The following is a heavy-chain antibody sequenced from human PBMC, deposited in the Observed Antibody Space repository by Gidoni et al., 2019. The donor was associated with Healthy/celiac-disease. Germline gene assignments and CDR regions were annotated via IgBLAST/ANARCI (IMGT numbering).Heavy chain of an antibody. D-gene: IGHD3-3*01. CDR2: ISGSGGST. CDR1: GFTFSSYA. J-gene: IGHJ4*02. V-gene: IGHV3-23*01. CDR3: AKDRYDFWGVSDY. Sequence: EVQLLESGGGLVQPGVSLRLSCAASGFTFSSYAMSWVRQAPGKGLEWVSSISGSGGSTYYADSVKGRFTISRDNSKNTLYLQMNSLRAEDTAVYYCAKDRYDFWGVSDYWGQGTLVTVSS.